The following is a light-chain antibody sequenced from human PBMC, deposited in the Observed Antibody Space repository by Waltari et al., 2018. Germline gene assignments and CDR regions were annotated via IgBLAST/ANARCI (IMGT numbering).Light chain of an antibody. J-gene: IGKJ2*01. CDR3: MQHTHWPLMFT. CDR2: KVS. Sequence: DVVVTQSPLSLSVTLGQPASISCRSSQSLAYSDGNNYLSWFQQRPGQSPRRLIYKVSNRDSGVPDRFSGSGSGTDFTLKISRVEAEDVGVYYCMQHTHWPLMFTFGQGTKLEIK. V-gene: IGKV2-30*01. CDR1: QSLAYSDGNNY.